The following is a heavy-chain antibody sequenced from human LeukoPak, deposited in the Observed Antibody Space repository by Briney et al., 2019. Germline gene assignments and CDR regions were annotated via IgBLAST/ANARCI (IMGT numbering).Heavy chain of an antibody. CDR2: INHSGST. Sequence: PSETLSLTCAVYGGSFSGYYWSWIRQPPGKGLEWIGEINHSGSTNYNPSLKSRVTISVDTSKNQFSLKLSSVTAADTAVYYCARGVAGSSGYYFDYWGQGTLVTVSS. J-gene: IGHJ4*02. CDR3: ARGVAGSSGYYFDY. V-gene: IGHV4-34*01. CDR1: GGSFSGYY. D-gene: IGHD3-22*01.